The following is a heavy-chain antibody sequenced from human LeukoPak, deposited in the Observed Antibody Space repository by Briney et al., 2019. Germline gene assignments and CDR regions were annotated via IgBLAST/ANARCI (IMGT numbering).Heavy chain of an antibody. CDR1: GFTFSSYS. J-gene: IGHJ4*02. CDR2: ISSSSSYI. CDR3: ARMAVAGRIDY. V-gene: IGHV3-21*01. D-gene: IGHD6-19*01. Sequence: GGSLRLSCAASGFTFSSYSMNWVRQAPGKGLEWVSSISSSSSYIYYADSVKGRFTISRDNAKNSLYLQMNSLRAEDTAVYYCARMAVAGRIDYWGQGTLVTVSS.